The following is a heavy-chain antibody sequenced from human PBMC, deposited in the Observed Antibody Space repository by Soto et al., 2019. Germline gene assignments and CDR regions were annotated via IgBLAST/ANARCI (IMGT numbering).Heavy chain of an antibody. Sequence: EVQLLESGGGLVQPGGSLRLSCTASGFTFSDHAMTWVRQAPGKGLEWVSGMSGGGSGAYYADSVKGRFTVSRANSNNTMFLKMDSLRAEDTADYYCAIDLWWYTHWGQGTLVTVSS. V-gene: IGHV3-23*01. CDR1: GFTFSDHA. CDR3: AIDLWWYTH. D-gene: IGHD2-15*01. CDR2: MSGGGSGA. J-gene: IGHJ4*02.